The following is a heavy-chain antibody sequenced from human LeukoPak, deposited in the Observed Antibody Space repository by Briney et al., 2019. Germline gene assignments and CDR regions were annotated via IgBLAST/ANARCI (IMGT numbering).Heavy chain of an antibody. D-gene: IGHD3-10*01. Sequence: GASVKASCKASGYIITSYYMHWVRQAPGQGLEWMGIVNPSSGSTIYAHKFQGRVTMTRDMSTSTVYMELSSLRSEDTAVYYCARVESWESNISNYLDYWGQGTLVTVSS. J-gene: IGHJ4*02. V-gene: IGHV1-46*01. CDR1: GYIITSYY. CDR2: VNPSSGST. CDR3: ARVESWESNISNYLDY.